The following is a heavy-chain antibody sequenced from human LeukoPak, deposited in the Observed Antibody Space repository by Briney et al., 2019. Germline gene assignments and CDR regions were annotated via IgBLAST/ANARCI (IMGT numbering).Heavy chain of an antibody. J-gene: IGHJ4*02. CDR1: GYTFTSYG. CDR2: ISAYNGNT. CDR3: ARVVGAFVVVPAAIDY. D-gene: IGHD2-2*01. V-gene: IGHV1-18*01. Sequence: ASVKVSCKASGYTFTSYGISGVRQAPGQGVEWMGWISAYNGNTNYAQKLQGRVTMTTDTSTSTAYMELRSLRSDDTAVYYCARVVGAFVVVPAAIDYWGQGTLVTVSS.